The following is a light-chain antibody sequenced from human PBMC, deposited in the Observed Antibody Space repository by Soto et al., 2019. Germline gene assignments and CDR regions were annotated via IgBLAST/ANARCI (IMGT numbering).Light chain of an antibody. CDR2: GAS. Sequence: EIEMTHSPATLSLAPGERVTLSFSASESVSTNLAWYQQKAGQAPRLLIYGASTRATGIPAGFSGSGSGTEFTLTISGLQSEDFAVYYCQQYSIWRTFGQGTKVDI. V-gene: IGKV3-15*01. CDR1: ESVSTN. CDR3: QQYSIWRT. J-gene: IGKJ1*01.